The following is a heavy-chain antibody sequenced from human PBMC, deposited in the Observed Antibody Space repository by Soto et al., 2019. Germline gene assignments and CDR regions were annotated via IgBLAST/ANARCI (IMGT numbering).Heavy chain of an antibody. Sequence: QVQLLQSGPGLVEPSGTLSLACTVSGGSVSSNNWWNWVRQSPGKGLEWIWEIYHTGGTNYNPSLKNRVPPAVNPSPDEVSLKMRYVTAADTAVYFCMRDPGAPTHTGLYYWGQGTPVTLSS. CDR3: MRDPGAPTHTGLYY. CDR2: IYHTGGT. V-gene: IGHV4-4*02. J-gene: IGHJ4*02. D-gene: IGHD2-15*01. CDR1: GGSVSSNNW.